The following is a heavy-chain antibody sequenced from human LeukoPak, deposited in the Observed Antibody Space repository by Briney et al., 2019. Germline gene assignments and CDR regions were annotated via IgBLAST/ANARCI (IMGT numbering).Heavy chain of an antibody. CDR1: GFTFSSYS. D-gene: IGHD3-10*01. CDR3: ARVGGTYGSGSYYNVAHYYYGMDV. J-gene: IGHJ6*02. CDR2: ISSSSSYI. Sequence: GGSLRLSCAASGFTFSSYSMNWVRQAPGKGLEWVSSISSSSSYIYYADSVKGRFTISRDNAKNSLHLQMNSLRAEDTAVYYCARVGGTYGSGSYYNVAHYYYGMDVWGQGTTVTVSS. V-gene: IGHV3-21*01.